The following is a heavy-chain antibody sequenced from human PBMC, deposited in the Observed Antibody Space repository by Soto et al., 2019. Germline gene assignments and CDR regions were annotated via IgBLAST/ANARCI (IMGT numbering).Heavy chain of an antibody. Sequence: GGSLRLSCAASGFTFSSYGMHWVRQAPGKGLEWVAVISYDGSNKYYIDSVKGRFSISRDNSKNTLYLQMNSLRAEDTAVYYCAKDHSHSSGYLGDYWGQGTLVTVSS. CDR1: GFTFSSYG. D-gene: IGHD3-22*01. J-gene: IGHJ4*02. V-gene: IGHV3-30*18. CDR2: ISYDGSNK. CDR3: AKDHSHSSGYLGDY.